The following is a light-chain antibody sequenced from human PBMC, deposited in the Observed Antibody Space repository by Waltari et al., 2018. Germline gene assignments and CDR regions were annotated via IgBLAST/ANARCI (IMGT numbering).Light chain of an antibody. Sequence: DIVMTQSPLSLPVTPGEPASISCRSSQSLLHSNGYNYLDWYLQKPGQSPQLLIYLGSNRASGVPDRFSGSGSGTDFTLKISRVEAEDVGVYYCMQSMHLPLYTFGQGTKLEIK. V-gene: IGKV2-28*01. CDR1: QSLLHSNGYNY. J-gene: IGKJ2*01. CDR2: LGS. CDR3: MQSMHLPLYT.